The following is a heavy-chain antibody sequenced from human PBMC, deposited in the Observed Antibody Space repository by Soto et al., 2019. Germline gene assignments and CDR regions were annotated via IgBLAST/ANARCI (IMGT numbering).Heavy chain of an antibody. J-gene: IGHJ6*02. Sequence: RLGESGGGLVQPGGSLRLSCVAPGFNLSRYWMNWVRQAPGKGLEWVANINRDGGARNYAASVRGRFTISRDSAGNSVILEMNSLRGDDAGVYFCARQMIGGVNYGMDVWGHGTTVSVSS. CDR2: INRDGGAR. CDR3: ARQMIGGVNYGMDV. CDR1: GFNLSRYW. D-gene: IGHD3-16*01. V-gene: IGHV3-7*01.